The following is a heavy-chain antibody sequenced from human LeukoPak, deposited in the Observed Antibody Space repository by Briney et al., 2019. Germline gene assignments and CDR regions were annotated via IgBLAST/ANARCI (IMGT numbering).Heavy chain of an antibody. J-gene: IGHJ6*02. CDR3: ARVRGTVTNYYYYGMDV. CDR2: INHSGST. V-gene: IGHV4-34*01. D-gene: IGHD4-4*01. Sequence: PSETLSLTCAVYGGSFSGYYWSWIRQPPGKGLEWIGEINHSGSTNYNPSLKSRVTISVDTSKNQFSLKLSSVTAADTAVYYCARVRGTVTNYYYYGMDVWGQGTTVTVS. CDR1: GGSFSGYY.